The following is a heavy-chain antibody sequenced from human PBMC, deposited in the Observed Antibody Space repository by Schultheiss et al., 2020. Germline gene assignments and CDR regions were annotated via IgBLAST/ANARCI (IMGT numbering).Heavy chain of an antibody. D-gene: IGHD6-19*01. CDR3: AREVGSGIAGVDY. V-gene: IGHV4-34*01. CDR2: INHRGST. CDR1: GGSFSGYY. Sequence: SETLSLTCAVYGGSFSGYYWSWIRQPPGKGLEWIGEINHRGSTNYNPSLKSRVTISVDTSKNQFSLKLRFVTAADTAVYYCAREVGSGIAGVDYWGQGTLVTVSS. J-gene: IGHJ4*02.